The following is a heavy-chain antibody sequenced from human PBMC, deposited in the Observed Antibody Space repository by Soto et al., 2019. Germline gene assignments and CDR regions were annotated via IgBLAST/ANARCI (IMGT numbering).Heavy chain of an antibody. CDR3: ARGKPYSGTYFAFDI. Sequence: PGGSLILSCAASGFSVSSNHMNWVRQAPGKGLEWVSVFYSGGSTYYADSAKGRFIIFRDISKNTLYPQMDTLRAEDTALYYCARGKPYSGTYFAFDIWGQGTMVTVSS. V-gene: IGHV3-66*01. CDR1: GFSVSSNH. J-gene: IGHJ3*02. D-gene: IGHD5-12*01. CDR2: FYSGGST.